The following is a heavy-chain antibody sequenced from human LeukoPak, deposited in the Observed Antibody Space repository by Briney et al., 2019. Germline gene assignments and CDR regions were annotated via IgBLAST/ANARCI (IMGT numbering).Heavy chain of an antibody. J-gene: IGHJ4*02. Sequence: ASVKVSCKASGYTFTSYDINWVRQATGQGLEWMGWMNPNSGNTGYAQKFQGRVTITRNTSISTAYMELSSLRSEDTAVYYCARGWVDLIRKVVPAAGDYWGQGTLITVSS. D-gene: IGHD2-2*01. CDR1: GYTFTSYD. CDR2: MNPNSGNT. V-gene: IGHV1-8*01. CDR3: ARGWVDLIRKVVPAAGDY.